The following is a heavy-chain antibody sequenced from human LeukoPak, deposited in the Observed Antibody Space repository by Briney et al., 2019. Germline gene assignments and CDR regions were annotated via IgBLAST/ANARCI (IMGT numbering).Heavy chain of an antibody. CDR3: ARAPAEIGGYYPEYFRH. CDR1: GFTFSRYW. V-gene: IGHV3-74*01. Sequence: GGSLRLSCAASGFTFSRYWMHWVRQAPGKGLVWVSRIKSDGSTDYADSVKGRFTISRDNAKNTVSLQMNSLRAEDTGVYYCARAPAEIGGYYPEYFRHWGQGTLVTASS. J-gene: IGHJ1*01. D-gene: IGHD3-22*01. CDR2: IKSDGST.